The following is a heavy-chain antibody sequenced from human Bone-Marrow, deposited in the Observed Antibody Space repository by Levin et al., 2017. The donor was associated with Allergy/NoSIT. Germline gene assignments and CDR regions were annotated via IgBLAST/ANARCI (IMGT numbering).Heavy chain of an antibody. V-gene: IGHV3-7*01. J-gene: IGHJ4*02. Sequence: PRGSLRLSCAASGFTFSNYWMSWVRQAPGKGLQWVGNINQDGTEKYFQGSVKGRFAISRDNAKKSVYLQLNSLRDEDTGVYYCTRVKGAYDTSEYWGQGTLVTVSS. D-gene: IGHD5-12*01. CDR1: GFTFSNYW. CDR3: TRVKGAYDTSEY. CDR2: INQDGTEK.